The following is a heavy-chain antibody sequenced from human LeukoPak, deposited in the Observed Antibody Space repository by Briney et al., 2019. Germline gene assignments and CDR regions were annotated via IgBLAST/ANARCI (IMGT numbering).Heavy chain of an antibody. CDR3: ARLVSGRYWEY. Sequence: SETLSLTCTVSGGSISGGSNYWGWIRQPPGKGLEWIGTISYSGSTYYNPALKSRVTISVDTSKSQFSLRLSSVTAADTAVYHCARLVSGRYWEYWGQGTLVTVSS. V-gene: IGHV4-39*01. J-gene: IGHJ4*02. CDR2: ISYSGST. D-gene: IGHD3-10*01. CDR1: GGSISGGSNY.